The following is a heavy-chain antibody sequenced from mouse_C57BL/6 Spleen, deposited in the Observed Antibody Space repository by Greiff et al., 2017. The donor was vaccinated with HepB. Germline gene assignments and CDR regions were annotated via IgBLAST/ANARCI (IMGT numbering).Heavy chain of an antibody. CDR1: GYTFTSYG. J-gene: IGHJ3*01. D-gene: IGHD1-1*01. CDR2: IYPRSGNT. CDR3: ARDINYYGSSSPFAY. Sequence: VQLQQSGAELARPGASVKLSCKASGYTFTSYGISWVKQRTGQGLEWIGEIYPRSGNTYYNEKFKGKATLTADKSSSTAYMELRSLTSEDSAVYFCARDINYYGSSSPFAYWGQGTLVTVSA. V-gene: IGHV1-81*01.